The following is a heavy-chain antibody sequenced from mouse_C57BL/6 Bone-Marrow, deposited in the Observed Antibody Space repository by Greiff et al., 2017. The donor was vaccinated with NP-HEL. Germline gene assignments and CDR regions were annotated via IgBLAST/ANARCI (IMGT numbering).Heavy chain of an antibody. CDR3: TRDPLLYYYAMDY. Sequence: EVKVEESGEGLVKPGGSLKLSCAASGFTFSSYAMSWVRQTPEKRLEWVAYISSGGDYIYYADTVKGRFTISRDNARNTLYLQMSSLKSEDTAMYYCTRDPLLYYYAMDYWGKEPQSPSPQ. CDR2: ISSGGDYI. CDR1: GFTFSSYA. J-gene: IGHJ4*01. V-gene: IGHV5-9-1*02.